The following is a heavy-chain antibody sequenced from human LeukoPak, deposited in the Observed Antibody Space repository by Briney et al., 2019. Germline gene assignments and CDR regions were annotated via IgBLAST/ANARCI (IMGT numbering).Heavy chain of an antibody. V-gene: IGHV3-23*01. CDR2: ISGSGGDT. Sequence: GGSLRLSCAASGFTFSNYAMNWVRQAPGKGLEWVSLISGSGGDTYSADSVKGRFTISRDNSKNTLYLQMNSLRAEDTAVYYCSRDYRLVGAKGWGQGTLVTVSS. D-gene: IGHD1-26*01. CDR3: SRDYRLVGAKG. J-gene: IGHJ4*02. CDR1: GFTFSNYA.